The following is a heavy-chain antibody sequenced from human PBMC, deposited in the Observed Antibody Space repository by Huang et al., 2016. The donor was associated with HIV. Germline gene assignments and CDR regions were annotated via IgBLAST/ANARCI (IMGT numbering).Heavy chain of an antibody. D-gene: IGHD6-6*01. V-gene: IGHV1-69*01. CDR3: ARGRTRSSLYDSYYGLDV. CDR1: GGTFSTYA. J-gene: IGHJ6*02. CDR2: IIPIFGTA. Sequence: QVQLVQSGAEVKKPGSSVKVSCQASGGTFSTYAISWVRQAPGQGLEGKGGIIPIFGTANYAQKFQGTVTITADEFTSTAYMELSSLRSEDTALYYCARGRTRSSLYDSYYGLDVWGQGTTVTVSS.